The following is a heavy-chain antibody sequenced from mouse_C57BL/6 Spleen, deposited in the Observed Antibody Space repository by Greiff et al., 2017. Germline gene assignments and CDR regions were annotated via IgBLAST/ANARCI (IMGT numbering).Heavy chain of an antibody. CDR2: INPNNGGT. D-gene: IGHD1-1*01. V-gene: IGHV1-18*01. CDR1: GYTFTDYN. Sequence: VQLQQSGPELVKPGASVKIPCKASGYTFTDYNMDWVKQSHGKSLEWIGDINPNNGGTIYNQKFKGKATLTVDKSSSTAYMELRSLTSEDTAVYYCARRPYYYGSSSHWYFDVWGTGTTVTVSS. J-gene: IGHJ1*03. CDR3: ARRPYYYGSSSHWYFDV.